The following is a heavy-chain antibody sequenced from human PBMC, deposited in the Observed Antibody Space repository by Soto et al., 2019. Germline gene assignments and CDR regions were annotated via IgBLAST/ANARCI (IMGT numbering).Heavy chain of an antibody. V-gene: IGHV4-59*01. CDR3: ARGTDEHNWFDP. CDR2: IYYSGST. J-gene: IGHJ5*02. CDR1: GGSISSYY. D-gene: IGHD2-8*02. Sequence: SETLSLTCTVSGGSISSYYWSWIRQPPGKGLEWIGYIYYSGSTNYNPSLKSRVTISVDTSKNQFSLKLSSVTAADTAVYYCARGTDEHNWFDPWGQGTLVTVSS.